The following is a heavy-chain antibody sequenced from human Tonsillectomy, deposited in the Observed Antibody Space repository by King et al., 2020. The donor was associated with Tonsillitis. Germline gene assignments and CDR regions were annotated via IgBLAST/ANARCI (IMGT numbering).Heavy chain of an antibody. CDR3: AKDRYDSSGYYYDD. CDR2: IRYDGSNK. Sequence: VQLVESGGGVVQPGGSLRLSCAASGFTFSSYGMHWVRQAPGKGLEWVAFIRYDGSNKYYADSVKGRFTISRDNSKNTLYLQMNSLRAEDTAVYYCAKDRYDSSGYYYDDWGQGTLVTVSS. V-gene: IGHV3-30*02. D-gene: IGHD3-22*01. J-gene: IGHJ4*02. CDR1: GFTFSSYG.